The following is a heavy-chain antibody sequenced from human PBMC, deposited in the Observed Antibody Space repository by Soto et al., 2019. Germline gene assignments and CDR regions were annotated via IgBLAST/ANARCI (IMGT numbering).Heavy chain of an antibody. D-gene: IGHD3-10*01. J-gene: IGHJ6*02. CDR1: RGTFSSYA. V-gene: IGHV1-69*06. Sequence: SVKVSRKASRGTFSSYAVSWVRQPPGQELEWMGGIIPIFGTANYAEKFHGRVTITADKSTSTAYMELSSLISEDTAVYYCARDRVVRGVIISMKYGMDVWGQGTTVTVS. CDR3: ARDRVVRGVIISMKYGMDV. CDR2: IIPIFGTA.